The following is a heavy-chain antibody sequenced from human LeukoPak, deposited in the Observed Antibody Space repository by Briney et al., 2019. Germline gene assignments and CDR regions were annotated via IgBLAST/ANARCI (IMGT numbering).Heavy chain of an antibody. Sequence: PGGSLRLSCAASGFTFSSYSMNWVRQAPGKGLEWVSSISSSSSYIYYADSVKGRFTISRDNAKNSLYLQMNSLRTEDTAVYYCARRTPGLFDYWGQGTLVTVSS. V-gene: IGHV3-21*01. D-gene: IGHD1-14*01. CDR1: GFTFSSYS. J-gene: IGHJ4*02. CDR2: ISSSSSYI. CDR3: ARRTPGLFDY.